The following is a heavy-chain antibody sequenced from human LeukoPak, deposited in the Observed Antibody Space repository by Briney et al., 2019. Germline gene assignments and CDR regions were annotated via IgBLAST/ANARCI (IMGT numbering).Heavy chain of an antibody. J-gene: IGHJ4*02. Sequence: SETLSLTCTVSGDSISSYYWSWIRQPPGKGLEWIGYLSYSGTSNYNPSLKSRITMSLDTSKNQFSLRLRSVTAADTAMYYCARATYISSRASQLGYWGQGTLVTVSS. CDR1: GDSISSYY. CDR3: ARATYISSRASQLGY. D-gene: IGHD6-13*01. V-gene: IGHV4-59*01. CDR2: LSYSGTS.